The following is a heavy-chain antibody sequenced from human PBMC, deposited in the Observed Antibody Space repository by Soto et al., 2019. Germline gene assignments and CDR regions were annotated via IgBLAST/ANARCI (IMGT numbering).Heavy chain of an antibody. V-gene: IGHV3-23*01. J-gene: IGHJ4*02. CDR3: AKYGAMADGISHPSFDY. CDR1: GFTFSSYA. CDR2: ISGSGGST. D-gene: IGHD2-2*01. Sequence: GGSLRLSCAASGFTFSSYAMSWVRQAPGKGLEWVSAISGSGGSTYYADSVKGRFTISRDNSKNTLYLQMNSLRAEDTAVYYGAKYGAMADGISHPSFDYWGQGTLVTVSS.